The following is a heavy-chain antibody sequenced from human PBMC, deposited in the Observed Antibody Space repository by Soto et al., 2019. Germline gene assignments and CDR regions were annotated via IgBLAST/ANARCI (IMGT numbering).Heavy chain of an antibody. CDR1: GGSISSSNW. V-gene: IGHV4-4*02. J-gene: IGHJ4*02. CDR3: ARAPHFDWLLYRAVYFDY. CDR2: IYHSGST. Sequence: QVQLQESGPGLVKPSGTLSLTCAVSGGSISSSNWWSWVRQPPGKGLEWIGEIYHSGSTNYTPSLNSRVTISVDKPKNQFSLKLSSVTAADTAVYYCARAPHFDWLLYRAVYFDYWGQGTLVTVSS. D-gene: IGHD3-9*01.